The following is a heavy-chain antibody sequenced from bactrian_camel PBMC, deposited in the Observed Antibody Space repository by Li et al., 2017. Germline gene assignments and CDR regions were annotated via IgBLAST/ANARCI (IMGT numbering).Heavy chain of an antibody. CDR2: IAPDGSR. J-gene: IGHJ4*01. Sequence: HVQLVESGGGAVQTGGSLRLTCTAVGLTFEGGNQGWYRETPGNEFELVSSIAPDGSRWYADSVQGRFTISQDNSAKMVTLQMNNLEPEDTAVYYCAADFTETAWEDEIVVVVTATPVDCTSTKFDHWGQGTQVTVS. D-gene: IGHD2*01. V-gene: IGHV3S56*01. CDR3: AADFTETAWEDEIVVVVTATPVDCTSTKFDH. CDR1: GLTFEGGN.